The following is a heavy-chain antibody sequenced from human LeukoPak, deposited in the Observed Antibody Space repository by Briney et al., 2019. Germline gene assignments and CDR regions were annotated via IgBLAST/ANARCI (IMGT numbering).Heavy chain of an antibody. CDR2: IYSGGST. Sequence: GGSLRLSCAASRFTVSSNYMSWVRQAPGKGLEWVSVIYSGGSTYYADSVKGRFTISRDNSKNTLYLQMNSLRAEDTAVYYCASPLYYDILTGYSSGDYWGQGTLVTVSS. D-gene: IGHD3-9*01. CDR1: RFTVSSNY. CDR3: ASPLYYDILTGYSSGDY. J-gene: IGHJ4*02. V-gene: IGHV3-66*01.